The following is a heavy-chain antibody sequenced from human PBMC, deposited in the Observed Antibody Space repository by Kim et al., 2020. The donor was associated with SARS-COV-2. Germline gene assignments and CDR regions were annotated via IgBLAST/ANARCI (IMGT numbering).Heavy chain of an antibody. CDR3: ARSGVELLLWFGELHFDY. Sequence: GGSLRLSCAASGFLFSTYWMSWFRQAPGKGLEWVADIKGDGSEKYYVDSVKGRFTISRDNAKESMFLQMDSLRAEDTAVYYCARSGVELLLWFGELHFDYWGQGTLVTVSS. J-gene: IGHJ4*02. CDR2: IKGDGSEK. D-gene: IGHD3-10*01. V-gene: IGHV3-7*03. CDR1: GFLFSTYW.